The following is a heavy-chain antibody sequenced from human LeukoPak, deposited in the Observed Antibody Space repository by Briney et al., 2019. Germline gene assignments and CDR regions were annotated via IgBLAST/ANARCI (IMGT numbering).Heavy chain of an antibody. CDR2: IYYSGST. CDR3: ARQPRGRIAAAVYYFDS. CDR1: GGSISSGGYS. J-gene: IGHJ4*02. Sequence: SETLSLTCAVSGGSISSGGYSWSWIRQPPGKGLEWIGSIYYSGSTYYNPSLKSRVTISVDTSRNQFSLKLSSVTAADTAVYYCARQPRGRIAAAVYYFDSWGQGTLVTVSS. V-gene: IGHV4-30-2*03. D-gene: IGHD6-13*01.